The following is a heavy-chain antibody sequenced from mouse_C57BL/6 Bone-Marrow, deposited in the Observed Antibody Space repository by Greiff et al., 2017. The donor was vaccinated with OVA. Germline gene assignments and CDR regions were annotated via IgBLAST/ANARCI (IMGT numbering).Heavy chain of an antibody. CDR3: ARQLRLLWFAY. CDR2: ISDGGSYT. CDR1: GFTFSSYA. J-gene: IGHJ3*01. Sequence: EVQLVESGGGLVKPGGSLKLSCAASGFTFSSYAMSWVRQTPEKRLEWVATISDGGSYTYYPDNVKGRFTISRDNAKNNLYLQMSHLKSEDTAMYYCARQLRLLWFAYWGQGTLVTVSA. V-gene: IGHV5-4*01. D-gene: IGHD3-2*02.